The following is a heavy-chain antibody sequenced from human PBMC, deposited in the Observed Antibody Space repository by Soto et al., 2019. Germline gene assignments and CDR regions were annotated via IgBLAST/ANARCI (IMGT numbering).Heavy chain of an antibody. CDR1: GYTFTSYG. CDR3: ARDFPPPYSSSYFDY. V-gene: IGHV1-18*01. D-gene: IGHD6-13*01. J-gene: IGHJ4*02. CDR2: ISAYNGNT. Sequence: ASVKVSCKASGYTFTSYGISWVRQAPGQGLEWMGWISAYNGNTNYAQKLQGRVTMTTDTSTSTAYMELRSLRSDDTAVYYCARDFPPPYSSSYFDYWGQGTLVTVSS.